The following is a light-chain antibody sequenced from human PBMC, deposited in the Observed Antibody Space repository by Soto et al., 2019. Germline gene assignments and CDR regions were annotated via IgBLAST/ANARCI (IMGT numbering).Light chain of an antibody. V-gene: IGLV2-11*01. J-gene: IGLJ2*01. Sequence: QSVLTQPRSVSGSPGQSVTISCTGSASDVGGYNYVSWYQHHPGKAPKLIIYDVIQRPSGVPDRFSGSKSGNTASLTISGLLADDEADYYCCSYAGSSSTFVFGGGTKLTVL. CDR2: DVI. CDR1: ASDVGGYNY. CDR3: CSYAGSSSTFV.